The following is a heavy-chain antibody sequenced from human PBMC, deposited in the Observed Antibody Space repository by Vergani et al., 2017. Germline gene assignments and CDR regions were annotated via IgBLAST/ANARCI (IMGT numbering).Heavy chain of an antibody. CDR2: INPSGGST. CDR3: AREYYDFWSGYYMDV. J-gene: IGHJ6*04. V-gene: IGHV1-46*01. D-gene: IGHD3-3*01. CDR1: GYTFTSYY. Sequence: QVQLVQSGAEVKKPGASVKVSCKASGYTFTSYYMHWVRQAPGQGLEWMGIINPSGGSTSYAQKFQGRVTITADESTSTAYMELSSLRSEDTAVYYCAREYYDFWSGYYMDVWGKGTTVTVSS.